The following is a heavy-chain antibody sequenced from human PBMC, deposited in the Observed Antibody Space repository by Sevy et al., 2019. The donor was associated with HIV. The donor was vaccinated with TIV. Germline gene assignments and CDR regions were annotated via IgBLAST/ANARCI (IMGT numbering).Heavy chain of an antibody. CDR3: AKGVQTYYYDSSGYYSLDAFDI. V-gene: IGHV3-23*01. J-gene: IGHJ3*02. CDR2: ISGSGGST. D-gene: IGHD3-22*01. Sequence: GESLKISCAASGFTFSSYAMSWVRQAPGKGLEWVSAISGSGGSTYYADSVKGRFTISRDNSKNTLYLQMNSLRAEDTAVYYCAKGVQTYYYDSSGYYSLDAFDIWGQGTMVTVSS. CDR1: GFTFSSYA.